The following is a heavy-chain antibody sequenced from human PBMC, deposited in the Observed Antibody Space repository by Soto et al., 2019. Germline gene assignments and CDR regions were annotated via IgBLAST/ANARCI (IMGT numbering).Heavy chain of an antibody. CDR1: GYTFTSYY. Sequence: ASVKVSCKASGYTFTSYYMHWVRQAPGQGLEWMGITNPSGGSTSYAQKFQGRVTMTRDTSTSTVYMELSSLRSEDTAVYYCARASGYSSSWYPLTPYYYYYGMDVWGQGTTVTVSS. CDR3: ARASGYSSSWYPLTPYYYYYGMDV. J-gene: IGHJ6*02. D-gene: IGHD6-13*01. CDR2: TNPSGGST. V-gene: IGHV1-46*01.